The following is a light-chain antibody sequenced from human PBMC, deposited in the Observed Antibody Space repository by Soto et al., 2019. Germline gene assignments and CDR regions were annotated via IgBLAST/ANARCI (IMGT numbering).Light chain of an antibody. CDR3: QVWDSSSDHRAV. CDR2: YDS. CDR1: NIGSKS. Sequence: SYELTQPPSVSVAPGKTARITCGGNNIGSKSVHWYQQKPGQAPVLDIYYDSDRPSGIPERFSGSNSGNTATLTISRVEAGDEADYYCQVWDSSSDHRAVFGGGTQLTVL. J-gene: IGLJ7*01. V-gene: IGLV3-21*04.